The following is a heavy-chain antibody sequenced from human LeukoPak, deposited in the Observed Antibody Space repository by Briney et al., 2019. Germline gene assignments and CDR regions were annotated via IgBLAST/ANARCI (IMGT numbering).Heavy chain of an antibody. CDR1: GGSLSGYF. CDR2: INRSGST. J-gene: IGHJ6*04. D-gene: IGHD6-6*01. CDR3: ARDIGSSSPSGV. V-gene: IGHV4-34*01. Sequence: RASETLSLTCAVYGGSLSGYFWSWIRQPPGKGLEWNGEINRSGSTNNNPSLKSRVTIPVDKSKNQFTLKVTSVTAADTAVYYCARDIGSSSPSGVWGKGTTVTVSS.